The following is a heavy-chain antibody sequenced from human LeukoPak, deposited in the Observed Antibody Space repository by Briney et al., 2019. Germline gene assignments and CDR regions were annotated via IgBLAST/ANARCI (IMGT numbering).Heavy chain of an antibody. D-gene: IGHD3-10*01. CDR1: GFTFSSYW. CDR2: IKQDGSEK. Sequence: GGSLRLSCAASGFTFSSYWMSWVRQAPGKGLEWVANIKQDGSEKYYVDSVKGRFTISRDNAKNSLYLQMNSLRAEDTAVYYCARGRGGRSGSYYKYYYYYMDVWGKGTTVTVSS. J-gene: IGHJ6*03. CDR3: ARGRGGRSGSYYKYYYYYMDV. V-gene: IGHV3-7*01.